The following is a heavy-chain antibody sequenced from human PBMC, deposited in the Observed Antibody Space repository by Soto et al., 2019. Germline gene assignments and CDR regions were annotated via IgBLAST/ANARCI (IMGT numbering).Heavy chain of an antibody. Sequence: LSLTCTVSGDSITSYNWNWLRQPPGKALEWIGYVYSSGSTNYNPSLKSRVTISVDTSRNQFSLKVNSVTAADTAMYYCARRAVVAVTGSLDNWLDPWGQGILVTVSS. D-gene: IGHD2-21*01. V-gene: IGHV4-59*01. CDR3: ARRAVVAVTGSLDNWLDP. CDR2: VYSSGST. CDR1: GDSITSYN. J-gene: IGHJ5*02.